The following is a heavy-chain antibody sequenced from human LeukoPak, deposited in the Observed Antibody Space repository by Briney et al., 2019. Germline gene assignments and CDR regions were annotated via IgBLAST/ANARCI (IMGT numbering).Heavy chain of an antibody. CDR3: AKQLGYCSDGSCYLPY. V-gene: IGHV3-23*01. CDR1: GFTFSSSA. CDR2: ISNNGGYT. Sequence: GGCLRLSCAASGFTFSSSAMSWVRQAPGKGLEWVSAISNNGGYTYYADSVQGRFTISRDNSKSTLCLQMNSLRAEDTAVYYCAKQLGYCSDGSCYLPYWGQGTLVTVSS. J-gene: IGHJ4*02. D-gene: IGHD2-15*01.